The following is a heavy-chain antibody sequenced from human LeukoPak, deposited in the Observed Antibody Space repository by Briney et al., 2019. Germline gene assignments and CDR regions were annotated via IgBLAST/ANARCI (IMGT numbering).Heavy chain of an antibody. CDR2: IYYSGST. D-gene: IGHD6-19*01. Sequence: SETLSLTCTVSGGSISTYYWNWIRQPPGKGLEWIGYIYYSGSTNYNPSLKSRVTISVDTSKYQLSLRLTSVTAADTAVYYCARKGSGWHTLEYWGQGTLVTVSS. CDR1: GGSISTYY. J-gene: IGHJ4*02. V-gene: IGHV4-59*01. CDR3: ARKGSGWHTLEY.